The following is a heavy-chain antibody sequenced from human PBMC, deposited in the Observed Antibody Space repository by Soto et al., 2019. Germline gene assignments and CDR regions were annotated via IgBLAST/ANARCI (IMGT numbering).Heavy chain of an antibody. CDR2: INAGNGNT. V-gene: IGHV1-3*01. J-gene: IGHJ4*02. CDR1: GYTFTNYA. D-gene: IGHD4-17*01. Sequence: QVQLVQSGAEVKKPGASVKVSCKASGYTFTNYAMHWVRQAPGQRLEWMGWINAGNGNTKYSQKFQGRVTITRATSASTADMELSSLRSEDTAVYYCARSDGPLGDYWGQGTLVTVSS. CDR3: ARSDGPLGDY.